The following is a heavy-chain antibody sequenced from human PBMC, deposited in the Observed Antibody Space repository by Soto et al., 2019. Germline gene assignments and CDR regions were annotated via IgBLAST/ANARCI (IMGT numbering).Heavy chain of an antibody. V-gene: IGHV5-51*01. CDR2: IYPGDSDT. D-gene: IGHD6-13*01. J-gene: IGHJ5*02. Sequence: PGESLKIPRKGSGYSFTSYWIGWVRQMPGKGLEWMGIIYPGDSDTRYSPSFQGQVTISADKSISTAYLQWSSLKASDTAMYYCASTSIAAAGKDYNWFDPWGQGTLVTVSS. CDR3: ASTSIAAAGKDYNWFDP. CDR1: GYSFTSYW.